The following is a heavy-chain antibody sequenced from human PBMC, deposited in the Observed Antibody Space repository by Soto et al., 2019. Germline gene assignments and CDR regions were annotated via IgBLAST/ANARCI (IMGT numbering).Heavy chain of an antibody. CDR2: ISGSGGST. CDR3: ATLPLYDYIWGSYRLFDY. J-gene: IGHJ4*02. CDR1: GFTFSSYA. V-gene: IGHV3-23*01. Sequence: GGSLRLSCAASGFTFSSYAMSWVRQAPGKGLEWVSAISGSGGSTYYEDSVKGRFTISRDNSKNRLYLQMNSLRAEDTAVYYCATLPLYDYIWGSYRLFDYWGQGTLVTVSS. D-gene: IGHD3-16*02.